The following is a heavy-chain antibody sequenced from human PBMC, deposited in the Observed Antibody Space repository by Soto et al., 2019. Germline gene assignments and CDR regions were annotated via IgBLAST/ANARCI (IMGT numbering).Heavy chain of an antibody. CDR2: IHPDGGHT. CDR1: GYTFTNYY. CDR3: ARGDNDY. J-gene: IGHJ4*02. Sequence: ASVKVSCKASGYTFTNYYVQWVRQAPGQGLEWMGVIHPDGGHTTYSQTFQDRVTMTRDTFTSTIYMELSSPRSEDTAVYYCARGDNDYWGQGTLVTVSS. V-gene: IGHV1-46*01.